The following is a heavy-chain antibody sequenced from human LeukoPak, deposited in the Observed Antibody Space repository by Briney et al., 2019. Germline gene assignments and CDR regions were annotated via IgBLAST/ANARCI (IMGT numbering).Heavy chain of an antibody. CDR2: LHRSGSP. CDR1: LXSTTSNF. CDR3: AREILGGFNPGAY. J-gene: IGHJ4*02. Sequence: SETLSLTCTVSLXSTTSNFGSWVRQPPGKGLEWIAELHRSGSPNYNPSLQSRVTISIHRSRNQIALELSSVSAADPAVYYCAREILGGFNPGAYWGQGTLVTVSS. V-gene: IGHV4-4*02. D-gene: IGHD1-14*01.